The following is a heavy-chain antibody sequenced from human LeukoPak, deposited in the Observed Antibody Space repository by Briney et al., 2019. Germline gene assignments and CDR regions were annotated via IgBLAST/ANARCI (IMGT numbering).Heavy chain of an antibody. CDR2: IYYSRST. J-gene: IGHJ5*02. V-gene: IGHV4-39*01. CDR1: GGSITSSIYY. Sequence: SETLSLTCTVSGGSITSSIYYWDWIRQPPGKGLEWIGSIYYSRSTYYNPSLKSRVTISVNTSKNQISLKLTSVTAADTAVYYWARRSSTYAYNWFDPWGQGALVTVSS. CDR3: ARRSSTYAYNWFDP. D-gene: IGHD2-2*01.